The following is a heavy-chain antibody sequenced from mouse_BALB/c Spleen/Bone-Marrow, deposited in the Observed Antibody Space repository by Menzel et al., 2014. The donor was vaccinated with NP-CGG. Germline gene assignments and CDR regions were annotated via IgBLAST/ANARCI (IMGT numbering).Heavy chain of an antibody. CDR3: TTLARNNFDY. J-gene: IGHJ2*01. CDR1: GYTFSNYW. CDR2: IHPGNSDT. V-gene: IGHV1-5*01. D-gene: IGHD3-1*01. Sequence: EVKLQESGTVLARPGAAVKMSCKASGYTFSNYWMHWIKQRPGQGLEWIGTIHPGNSDTTYNQKFKGKAKLAAVTSTSTAYMELSSLTNEDSAVYYCTTLARNNFDYWGQGTTLTVSS.